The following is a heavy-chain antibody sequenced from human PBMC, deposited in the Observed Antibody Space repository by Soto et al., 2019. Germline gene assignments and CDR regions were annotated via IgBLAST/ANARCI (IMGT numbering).Heavy chain of an antibody. D-gene: IGHD3-16*02. Sequence: ASVKVSCKASGYTFTSYGISWVRQAPGQGLEWMGWISAYNGNTNYAQKLQGRVTMTTDTSTSTAYMELRSLRSDDTAVYYCARDREITFGGVIAPEPIFDYWGQGTLVTVSS. CDR3: ARDREITFGGVIAPEPIFDY. CDR1: GYTFTSYG. V-gene: IGHV1-18*01. J-gene: IGHJ4*02. CDR2: ISAYNGNT.